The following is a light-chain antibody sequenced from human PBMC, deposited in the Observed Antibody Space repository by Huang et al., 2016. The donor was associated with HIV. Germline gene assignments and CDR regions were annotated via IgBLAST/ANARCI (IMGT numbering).Light chain of an antibody. Sequence: IVMTQSPGTLSVSPGERATLSCRASQRVGSPLAWYPQKPGQSPRLLIYGASTRATGIPARFSGSGSGTEFTLTISSLQSEDFAVYYCQQYYKLYTFGQGTKLEIK. CDR1: QRVGSP. CDR2: GAS. CDR3: QQYYKLYT. V-gene: IGKV3-15*01. J-gene: IGKJ2*01.